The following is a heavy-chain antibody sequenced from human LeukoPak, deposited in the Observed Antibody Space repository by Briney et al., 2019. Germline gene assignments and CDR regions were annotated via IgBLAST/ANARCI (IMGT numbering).Heavy chain of an antibody. CDR3: ANLDYGDYSSDY. CDR1: GFTFDSYA. D-gene: IGHD4-17*01. Sequence: GGSLRLSCAASGFTFDSYAMNWVRQAPGKGLEWVSAISGSGGSTYYADSVKGRFTISRVNSKNTLYLQMNSLRAEDTAVYYCANLDYGDYSSDYWGQGTLVTVSS. V-gene: IGHV3-23*01. J-gene: IGHJ4*02. CDR2: ISGSGGST.